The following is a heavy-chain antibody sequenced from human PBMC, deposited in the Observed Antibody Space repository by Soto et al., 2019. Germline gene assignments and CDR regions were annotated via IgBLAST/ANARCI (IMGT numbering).Heavy chain of an antibody. V-gene: IGHV4-59*01. CDR3: ARGIAAAGVLYYYYYYMDV. CDR1: GGSISSYY. J-gene: IGHJ6*03. D-gene: IGHD6-13*01. CDR2: IYYSGST. Sequence: SETLSLTCTVSGGSISSYYWSWIRQPPGKGLEWIGYIYYSGSTNYNPSLKSRVTISVDTSKNQFSLKLSSVTAADTAVYYCARGIAAAGVLYYYYYYMDVWGKGTTVTVSS.